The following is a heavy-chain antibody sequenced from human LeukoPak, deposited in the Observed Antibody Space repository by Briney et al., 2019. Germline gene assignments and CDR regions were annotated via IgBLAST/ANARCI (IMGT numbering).Heavy chain of an antibody. CDR2: ISVNNGDT. V-gene: IGHV1-18*01. Sequence: SVKVSCKTSGYTFTSYYINWLRQAPGQGLEWVGWISVNNGDTKFAQMFQGRVNITADTSTRTSYMELRSLSPDDTAIYYCARDNSSSCRENWGQGTLVTVSS. CDR1: GYTFTSYY. J-gene: IGHJ4*02. D-gene: IGHD6-13*01. CDR3: ARDNSSSCREN.